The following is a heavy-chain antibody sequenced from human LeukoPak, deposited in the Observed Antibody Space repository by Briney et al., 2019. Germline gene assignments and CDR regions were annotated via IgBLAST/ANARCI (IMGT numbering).Heavy chain of an antibody. V-gene: IGHV4-59*01. J-gene: IGHJ4*02. CDR3: ARVRGYSYDSSDFDY. Sequence: SETLSLTCTVSGDSISYYYWSWIRQPPGKGLEWIGKIYYSGNTNYNPSLKSRVTISVDTSKNQFSLKLSSVTAADTAVYYCARVRGYSYDSSDFDYWGQGTLATVSS. CDR2: IYYSGNT. CDR1: GDSISYYY. D-gene: IGHD5-18*01.